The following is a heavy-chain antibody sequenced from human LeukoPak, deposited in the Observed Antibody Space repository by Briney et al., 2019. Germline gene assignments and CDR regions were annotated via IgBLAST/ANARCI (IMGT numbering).Heavy chain of an antibody. CDR1: GYTFTDYY. V-gene: IGHV1-2*02. CDR3: AREGSRRDGYKGPRPHKSFQH. CDR2: INPNSGGT. D-gene: IGHD5-24*01. J-gene: IGHJ1*01. Sequence: VASVKVSCKASGYTFTDYYMHWVRQAPGQGLEWMGWINPNSGGTNYAQKFQDRVTMTRDMSISTAYMELSRLRSDDTAVYYCAREGSRRDGYKGPRPHKSFQHWGQGTLVTVSS.